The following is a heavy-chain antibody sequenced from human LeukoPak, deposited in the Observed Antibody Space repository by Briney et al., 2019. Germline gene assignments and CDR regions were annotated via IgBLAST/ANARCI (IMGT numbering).Heavy chain of an antibody. CDR1: GFTFSSYS. V-gene: IGHV3-21*01. CDR3: ARDQYSSGWYGY. D-gene: IGHD6-19*01. J-gene: IGHJ4*02. Sequence: GGSLRLFCAAYGFTFSSYSMNSVRQAPGKGLEWVSSISSSSSYIYYADSVKGRFPISRDNAKNSLYLQMNSLRAEDTAVYYCARDQYSSGWYGYWGQGTLVTVPS. CDR2: ISSSSSYI.